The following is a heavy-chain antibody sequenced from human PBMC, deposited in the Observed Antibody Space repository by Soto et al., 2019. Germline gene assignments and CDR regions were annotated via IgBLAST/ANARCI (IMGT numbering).Heavy chain of an antibody. CDR3: ARRARPDFYEMDV. CDR2: ISSNGGGT. J-gene: IGHJ6*03. D-gene: IGHD6-6*01. V-gene: IGHV3-64*01. Sequence: EVQLAESGGGLAQPGGSLRLSCAASGFTLSGYAMDWVRQAPGKGLEYVSGISSNGGGTYYANSVQGRFTISRDNSKKSVYIQMGSLRPEDVAVYYCARRARPDFYEMDVWGKGTTVTVSS. CDR1: GFTLSGYA.